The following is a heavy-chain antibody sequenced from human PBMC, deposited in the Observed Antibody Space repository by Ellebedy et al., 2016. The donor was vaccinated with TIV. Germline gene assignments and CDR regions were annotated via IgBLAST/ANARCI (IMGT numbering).Heavy chain of an antibody. D-gene: IGHD5-12*01. V-gene: IGHV3-48*03. CDR1: GFTFSSYE. CDR3: ARGVSGYSGYDWEPFDY. CDR2: ISSSARTI. Sequence: GESLKISCAASGFTFSSYEMYWVRQGPGMGLEWVAYISSSARTINYADSVKGRFAISRDNAKNSLYLQMNSLRVEDTAVNYCARGVSGYSGYDWEPFDYWGQGSLVTVSS. J-gene: IGHJ4*02.